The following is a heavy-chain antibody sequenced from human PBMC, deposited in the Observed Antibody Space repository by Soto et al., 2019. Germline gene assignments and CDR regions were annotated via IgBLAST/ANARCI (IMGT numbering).Heavy chain of an antibody. CDR2: FDPEDGET. Sequence: GASVKVSCKVSGYTLTELSMHWVRQAPGKGLEWMGGFDPEDGETIYAQKFQGRVTMTEDTSTDTAYMELSSLRSEDTAVYYCATGNRYFGITMVRGVIPDYYYYGMDVWGQGTTVTVSS. D-gene: IGHD3-10*01. CDR1: GYTLTELS. V-gene: IGHV1-24*01. CDR3: ATGNRYFGITMVRGVIPDYYYYGMDV. J-gene: IGHJ6*02.